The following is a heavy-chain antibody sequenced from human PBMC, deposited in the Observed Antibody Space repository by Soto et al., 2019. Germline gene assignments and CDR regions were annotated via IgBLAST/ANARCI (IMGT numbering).Heavy chain of an antibody. V-gene: IGHV4-59*11. CDR3: ARVSASASGSYYTLDY. J-gene: IGHJ4*02. Sequence: SETLSLTCTVSGDSISSHYWSWIRQPPGKGLEWIGFGSTKYNPSLKSRIRISVDTSKNQFSLNLTSATAADTAVYYCARVSASASGSYYTLDYWGQGTPVTVSS. CDR1: GDSISSHY. CDR2: GST. D-gene: IGHD3-10*01.